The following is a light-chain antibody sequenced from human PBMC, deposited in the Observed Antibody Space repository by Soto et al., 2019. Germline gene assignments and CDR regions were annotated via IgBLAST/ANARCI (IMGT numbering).Light chain of an antibody. CDR1: QSLSSS. Sequence: EIVMAQSRATLCVSPGERATLSCRASQSLSSSLAWYQQKPGQAPRLLIYGASTRATGIPARFSGSGSGTDFTLTISRLEPEEFAVYYCQQYGSSPRTVGQGTKVEIK. CDR3: QQYGSSPRT. V-gene: IGKV3-20*01. CDR2: GAS. J-gene: IGKJ1*01.